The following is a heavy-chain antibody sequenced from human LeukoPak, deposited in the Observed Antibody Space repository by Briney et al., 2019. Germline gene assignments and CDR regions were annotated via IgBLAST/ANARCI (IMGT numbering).Heavy chain of an antibody. Sequence: SETLSLTCSVSGGSISSDYWAWIRQPPGKGLDWIGYMFYTGSTNYNPSLKSRVTISLATSKKQFSLKLSSVTAADTAVYYCARQSISGSSLSYFDYWGQGTLVNVSS. V-gene: IGHV4-59*01. CDR1: GGSISSDY. D-gene: IGHD3-22*01. CDR2: MFYTGST. CDR3: ARQSISGSSLSYFDY. J-gene: IGHJ4*02.